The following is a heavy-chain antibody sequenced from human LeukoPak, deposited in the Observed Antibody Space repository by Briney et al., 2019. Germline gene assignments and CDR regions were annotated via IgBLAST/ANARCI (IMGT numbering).Heavy chain of an antibody. J-gene: IGHJ6*02. Sequence: PSETLSLTCAVYGGSFSGYYWSWIRQPPGRGLDWIGEINHSGSTNYNPSLKSRVTISVDTSRNQFSLKLSSVTAAATAVYFCARGSYSSGWSRTRTYGMDVWGQGTTVKVSS. CDR1: GGSFSGYY. CDR2: INHSGST. D-gene: IGHD6-19*01. CDR3: ARGSYSSGWSRTRTYGMDV. V-gene: IGHV4-34*01.